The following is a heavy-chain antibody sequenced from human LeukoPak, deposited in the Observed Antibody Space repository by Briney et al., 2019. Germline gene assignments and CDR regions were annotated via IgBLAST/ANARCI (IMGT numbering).Heavy chain of an antibody. CDR2: INPNSGGT. J-gene: IGHJ4*02. CDR3: ARNLFYGDYYDY. V-gene: IGHV1-2*02. CDR1: VGTFSSYA. Sequence: ASVKVSCKASVGTFSSYAISWVRQAPGQGLEWMGWINPNSGGTNYAQKFQGRVTMTRDTSISTAYMELSRLRSDDTAVYYCARNLFYGDYYDYWGQGTLVTVSS. D-gene: IGHD4-17*01.